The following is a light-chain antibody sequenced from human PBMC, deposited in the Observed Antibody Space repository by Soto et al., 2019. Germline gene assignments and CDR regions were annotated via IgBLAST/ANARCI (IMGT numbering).Light chain of an antibody. CDR1: QSVSSRY. CDR2: AAS. J-gene: IGKJ1*01. CDR3: HQYASSRT. Sequence: EIVLTQSPVTLSLSPGESATLSCRDSQSVSSRYFAWYQQRPGQAPRLLIYAASSRAAGIPDRFSGSGSGTDFSLTISRLEPEDFAVYYCHQYASSRTFGPGTKVE. V-gene: IGKV3-20*01.